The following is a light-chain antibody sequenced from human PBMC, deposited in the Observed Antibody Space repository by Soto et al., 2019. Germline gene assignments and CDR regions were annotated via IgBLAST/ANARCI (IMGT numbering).Light chain of an antibody. CDR2: DVS. V-gene: IGLV2-14*01. J-gene: IGLJ1*01. CDR1: SSDVGGYNY. Sequence: QSVLTQPASVSGSPGQSITISCTGTSSDVGGYNYVSWYQQQPGKAHKIMIYDVSNRPSGVSNRFSGSKSGNTASLTISGLQSEDEADYYCCSYTTSNTRQIVFGTGTKVTVL. CDR3: CSYTTSNTRQIV.